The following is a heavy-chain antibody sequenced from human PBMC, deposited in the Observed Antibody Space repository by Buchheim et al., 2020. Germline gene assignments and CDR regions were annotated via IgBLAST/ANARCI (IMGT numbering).Heavy chain of an antibody. Sequence: QVQLQQWGAGLLKPSETLSLTCAVYGGSFSGYYWSWIRQPPGKGLEWIGEINHSGSTNYNPSLKSRVTISVDTSKNQFSLKLSSVTAADTAVYYCARVNVDTAKAWYFDLWGRGTL. V-gene: IGHV4-34*01. CDR1: GGSFSGYY. J-gene: IGHJ2*01. CDR3: ARVNVDTAKAWYFDL. D-gene: IGHD5-18*01. CDR2: INHSGST.